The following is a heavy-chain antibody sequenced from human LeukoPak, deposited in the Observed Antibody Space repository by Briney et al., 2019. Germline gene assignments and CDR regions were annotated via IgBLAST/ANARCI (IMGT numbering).Heavy chain of an antibody. CDR2: IIPIFGTA. Sequence: SVKVSCKASGGTFSSYAISWVRQAPGQGLEWMGGIIPIFGTANYAQKFQGRVTITADESTSTAYMELSSLRSEDTAVYYCARAPAAIPGAFDIWGQGTMVTVSS. D-gene: IGHD2-2*02. CDR1: GGTFSSYA. V-gene: IGHV1-69*13. CDR3: ARAPAAIPGAFDI. J-gene: IGHJ3*02.